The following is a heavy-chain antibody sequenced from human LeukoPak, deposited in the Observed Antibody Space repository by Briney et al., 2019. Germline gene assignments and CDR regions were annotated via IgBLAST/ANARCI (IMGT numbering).Heavy chain of an antibody. V-gene: IGHV3-7*01. CDR2: IKQDGSDK. D-gene: IGHD1-1*01. CDR3: ARAPNDGNNWFDP. J-gene: IGHJ5*02. Sequence: PGGSLRLSCAASGFTFSTSWMTWVRQAPGKGLEWVANIKQDGSDKYYMDSVKGRFTISRDNAKNSLYLQMNSLRAGDTAVYYCARAPNDGNNWFDPWGQGTLVTVSS. CDR1: GFTFSTSW.